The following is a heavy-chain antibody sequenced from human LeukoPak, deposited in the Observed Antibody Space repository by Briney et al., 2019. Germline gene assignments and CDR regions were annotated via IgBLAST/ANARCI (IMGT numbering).Heavy chain of an antibody. CDR3: ARGYYYDSSGYYQLDY. CDR2: INLSNDDT. V-gene: IGHV1-2*04. CDR1: GYTFTGYH. D-gene: IGHD3-22*01. Sequence: ASVKVSCKASGYTFTGYHMHWVRQAPGQGLEWMGWINLSNDDTNYAQKFQGWVTMTRDTSISTAYMELSRLRSDDTAVYYCARGYYYDSSGYYQLDYWGQGTLVTVSS. J-gene: IGHJ4*02.